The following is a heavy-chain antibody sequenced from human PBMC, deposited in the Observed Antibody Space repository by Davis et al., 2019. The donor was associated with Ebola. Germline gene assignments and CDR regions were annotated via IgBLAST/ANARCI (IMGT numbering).Heavy chain of an antibody. CDR3: AKALQYRDYYSGMDV. J-gene: IGHJ6*02. CDR1: GFTFDDYA. V-gene: IGHV3-9*01. Sequence: SLKISCAASGFTFDDYAMHWVRRAPGKGLEWVSGISWNSGSIGYADSVKGRFTISRDNAKNSLYLQVNSLRAEDTAFYYCAKALQYRDYYSGMDVWGQGTTVTVSS. D-gene: IGHD4-11*01. CDR2: ISWNSGSI.